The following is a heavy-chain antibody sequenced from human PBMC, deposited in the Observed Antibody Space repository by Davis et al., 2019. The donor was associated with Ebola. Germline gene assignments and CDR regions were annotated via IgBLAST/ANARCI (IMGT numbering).Heavy chain of an antibody. CDR3: AKGLKSYYYDSSGSSFYYYFGMDV. D-gene: IGHD3-22*01. J-gene: IGHJ6*04. Sequence: GGSLRLSCAASGFTFSSYAMHWVRQAPGKGLEWVAVISYDGSNKYYADSVKGRFTISRDNSKNTLYLQMNSLRAEDTAVYYCAKGLKSYYYDSSGSSFYYYFGMDVWGKGTTVTVSS. CDR2: ISYDGSNK. V-gene: IGHV3-30-3*01. CDR1: GFTFSSYA.